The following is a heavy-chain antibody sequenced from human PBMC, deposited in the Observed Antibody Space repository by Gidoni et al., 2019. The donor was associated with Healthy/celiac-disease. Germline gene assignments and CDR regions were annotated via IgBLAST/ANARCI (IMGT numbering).Heavy chain of an antibody. CDR3: AQTAPADSSGYYYN. Sequence: EVQLLHSGGGLLQPGGSLRLSCAASGFTFISYAMSWVRQAPGKGLEWVSAISGSGGSTYYADSVKGRFTISRDNSKNTLYLQMNSMRAEDTAVYDCAQTAPADSSGYYYNWGQGTLVTVSS. V-gene: IGHV3-23*01. CDR2: ISGSGGST. D-gene: IGHD3-22*01. J-gene: IGHJ4*02. CDR1: GFTFISYA.